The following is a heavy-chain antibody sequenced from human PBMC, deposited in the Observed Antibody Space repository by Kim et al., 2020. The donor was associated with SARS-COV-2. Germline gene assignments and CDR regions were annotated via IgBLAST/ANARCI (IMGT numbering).Heavy chain of an antibody. D-gene: IGHD3-3*01. CDR1: GFTFNNYA. J-gene: IGHJ4*02. Sequence: GGSLRLSCAASGFTFNNYAMNWVRRAPGKRLEWVASIIDSGINTYHSDSVKGRFTISRDNSKNTVFLQMTSLRAEDTAIYFCAKGKLRSCSGIICYPFDSGRQGSLVPLSS. V-gene: IGHV3-23*01. CDR2: IIDSGINT. CDR3: AKGKLRSCSGIICYPFDS.